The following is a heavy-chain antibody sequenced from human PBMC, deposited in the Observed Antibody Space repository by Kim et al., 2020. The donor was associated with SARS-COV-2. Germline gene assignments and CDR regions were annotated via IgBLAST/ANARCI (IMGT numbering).Heavy chain of an antibody. D-gene: IGHD6-19*01. V-gene: IGHV1-46*01. CDR3: ARDLGAVAGNNDY. Sequence: AQKFQGRVTMTRDTSTSTVYMELSSLGSEDTAVYYCARDLGAVAGNNDYWGQGTLVTVSS. J-gene: IGHJ4*02.